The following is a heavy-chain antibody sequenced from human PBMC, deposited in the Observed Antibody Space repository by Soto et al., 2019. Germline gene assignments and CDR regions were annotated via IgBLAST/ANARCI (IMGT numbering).Heavy chain of an antibody. J-gene: IGHJ4*02. D-gene: IGHD3-22*01. V-gene: IGHV3-30*18. CDR2: ISYDGSNK. Sequence: LRLSCAASGFTFSSYGMHWVRQAPGKGLEWVAVISYDGSNKYYADSVKGRFTISRDNSKNTLYLQMNSLRAEDTAVYYCAKDRDYDSLDYWGQGTLVTVSS. CDR1: GFTFSSYG. CDR3: AKDRDYDSLDY.